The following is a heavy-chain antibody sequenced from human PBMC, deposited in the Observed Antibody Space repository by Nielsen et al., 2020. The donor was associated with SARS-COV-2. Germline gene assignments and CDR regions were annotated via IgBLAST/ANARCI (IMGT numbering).Heavy chain of an antibody. CDR3: ARALGTYYYDVGGY. D-gene: IGHD3-22*01. CDR2: IKQDGSER. J-gene: IGHJ4*02. CDR1: GFTFSSYW. V-gene: IGHV3-7*01. Sequence: GGSLRLSCAASGFTFSSYWMSWVRQAPGKGLEWVANIKQDGSERYYVDSVKGRFTISRDNVENSLHLQMNSLRAEDTAVYYCARALGTYYYDVGGYWGQGTLVTVSS.